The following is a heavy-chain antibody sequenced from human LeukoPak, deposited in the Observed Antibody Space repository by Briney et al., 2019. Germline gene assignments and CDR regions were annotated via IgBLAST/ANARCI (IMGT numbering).Heavy chain of an antibody. Sequence: KGSGPTLVNPTQTLTLTCTFSGFSLSTSGVGVGWIRQPPGKALEWLALIYWDDDKRYSPSLKSRLTITKDTSKNQVVLTMTNMDPVDTATYYCAHRLGYCSGGHCSWYFDYWGQGTLVTVSS. D-gene: IGHD2-15*01. CDR1: GFSLSTSGVG. CDR2: IYWDDDK. J-gene: IGHJ4*02. CDR3: AHRLGYCSGGHCSWYFDY. V-gene: IGHV2-5*02.